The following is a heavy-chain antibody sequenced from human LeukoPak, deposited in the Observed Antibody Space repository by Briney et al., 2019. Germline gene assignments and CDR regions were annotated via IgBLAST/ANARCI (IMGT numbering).Heavy chain of an antibody. J-gene: IGHJ5*02. CDR3: ARSKILGNWFDP. D-gene: IGHD2-15*01. V-gene: IGHV4-59*01. CDR1: GGSISSYY. Sequence: SETLSLTCTVSGGSISSYYWSWIRQPPGKGLEWIGYIYYSGSTNYNPSPKSRVTISVDTFKNQFSLKLSSVTAADTAVYYCARSKILGNWFDPWGQGTLVTVSS. CDR2: IYYSGST.